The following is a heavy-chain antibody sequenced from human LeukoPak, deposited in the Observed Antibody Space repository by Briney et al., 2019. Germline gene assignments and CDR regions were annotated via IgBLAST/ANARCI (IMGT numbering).Heavy chain of an antibody. J-gene: IGHJ3*02. V-gene: IGHV3-33*01. CDR1: GFTFSSYG. CDR2: IWYDGSNK. D-gene: IGHD3-22*01. CDR3: ARGDYYDSSGYYFPDAFDI. Sequence: PGRSLRLTCAASGFTFSSYGMHWVRQAPGKGLEWVAVIWYDGSNKYYVDSVQGRFTISRDNSKNTLYLQMSSLRAEDTAVCYCARGDYYDSSGYYFPDAFDIWGQGTMVTVSS.